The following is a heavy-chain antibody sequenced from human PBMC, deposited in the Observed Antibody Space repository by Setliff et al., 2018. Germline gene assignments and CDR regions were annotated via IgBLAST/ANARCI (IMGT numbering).Heavy chain of an antibody. D-gene: IGHD1-26*01. Sequence: PSETLSLTCAVYGGSFSGYYWSWIRQPPGEGLEWIGEINHSGGTNYNPSLKSRVTISVDTSKNQFSLKLTSVTAADTAVYYCARVPPKDSGSFYWDAFDIWGQGTMVTVSS. J-gene: IGHJ3*02. CDR3: ARVPPKDSGSFYWDAFDI. CDR1: GGSFSGYY. CDR2: INHSGGT. V-gene: IGHV4-34*01.